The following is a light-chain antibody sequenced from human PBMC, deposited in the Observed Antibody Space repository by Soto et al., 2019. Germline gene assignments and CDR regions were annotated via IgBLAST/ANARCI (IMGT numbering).Light chain of an antibody. CDR3: QKFNAVPT. CDR2: AAS. Sequence: DIQMTQSPSSLSASVGDRVTITCRASQAISNYLAWYQQKPGKVPTLLISAASTLQSGVPSRFSGSGSGTDFTLTISSLQPEDVATYYCQKFNAVPTFGEGTKVEI. V-gene: IGKV1-27*01. J-gene: IGKJ4*01. CDR1: QAISNY.